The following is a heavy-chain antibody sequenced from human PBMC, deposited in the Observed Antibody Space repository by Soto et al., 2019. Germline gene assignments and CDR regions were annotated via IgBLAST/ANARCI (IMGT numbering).Heavy chain of an antibody. D-gene: IGHD1-1*01. CDR3: ARDRDWNLDY. Sequence: AASVKVSCKVSGYTFSSFGFSWMRQAPGQGLEWMGWIYIDDTKYAQNFQGRVTMTTDTSTSTVYMELRSLRSDDTAVYYCARDRDWNLDYWGQGTPVTVSS. CDR1: GYTFSSFG. CDR2: IYIDDT. J-gene: IGHJ4*02. V-gene: IGHV1-18*01.